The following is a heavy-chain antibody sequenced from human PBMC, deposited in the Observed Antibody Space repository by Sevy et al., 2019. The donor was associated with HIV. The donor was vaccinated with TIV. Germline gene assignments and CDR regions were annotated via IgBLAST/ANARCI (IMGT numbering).Heavy chain of an antibody. CDR1: GFTFTGYK. CDR2: IDPYTGDT. Sequence: ASVKVSCKASGFTFTGYKIYWVRQAPGQGLEWMGWIDPYTGDTNYARNFKGRVTMTRDTSINKAYMELSRLRSDDTAMYYCASGSSTWYNYYYYMDVWGKGTTVTVSS. V-gene: IGHV1-2*02. CDR3: ASGSSTWYNYYYYMDV. J-gene: IGHJ6*03. D-gene: IGHD6-13*01.